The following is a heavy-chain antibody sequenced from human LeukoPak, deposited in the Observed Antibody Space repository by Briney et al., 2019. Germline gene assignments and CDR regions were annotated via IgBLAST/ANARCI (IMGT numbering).Heavy chain of an antibody. CDR1: GDSVSSKSAA. V-gene: IGHV6-1*01. J-gene: IGHJ4*02. Sequence: SQTLSLTCAISGDSVSSKSAAWNWIRQSPSRGLEWLGRTYYRSKWSTDYAVSVKSRITVNPDTPKNQFSLQLNSVTPDDTGVYYCASPGGGYGDSAYGFWGQGTLVTVSS. CDR3: ASPGGGYGDSAYGF. D-gene: IGHD4-17*01. CDR2: TYYRSKWST.